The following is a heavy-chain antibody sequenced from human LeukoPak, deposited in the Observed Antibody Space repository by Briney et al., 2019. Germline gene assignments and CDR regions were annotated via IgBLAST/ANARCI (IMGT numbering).Heavy chain of an antibody. Sequence: ASVKVSCTASGGTISSYAISWVRQAPGQGLEWMGGIIPISGTANYAQKFQGRVTITADESTSTAYMELSSLRSEDTAVYYCARRPAAPLTRNYYYYGMDVWGQGTTVTVSS. J-gene: IGHJ6*02. V-gene: IGHV1-69*13. CDR3: ARRPAAPLTRNYYYYGMDV. CDR1: GGTISSYA. D-gene: IGHD2-2*01. CDR2: IIPISGTA.